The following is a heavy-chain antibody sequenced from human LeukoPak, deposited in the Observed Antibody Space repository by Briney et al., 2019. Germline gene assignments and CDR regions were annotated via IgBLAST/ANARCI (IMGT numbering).Heavy chain of an antibody. V-gene: IGHV3-23*01. CDR3: AKQLTASGYYFDY. J-gene: IGHJ4*02. CDR1: GFTFSSYA. D-gene: IGHD2-21*02. Sequence: GGSLRLSCAASGFTFSSYAMSWVRQAPGEGLEWVSAISGSGDTTHYTDSVKGRFTISRDNSKNTLYLQMNSLRAEDTAVYYCAKQLTASGYYFDYWGPGSLVTVSS. CDR2: ISGSGDTT.